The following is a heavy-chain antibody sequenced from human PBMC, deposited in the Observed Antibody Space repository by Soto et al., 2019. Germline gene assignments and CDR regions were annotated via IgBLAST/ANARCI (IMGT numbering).Heavy chain of an antibody. Sequence: ASVKVSCKASGYTFTSYGISWVRQAPGQGLEWMGWISAYNGNTNYAQKLQGRVTMTTDTSTSTAYMELRSLRSDDTAVYYCAREGGITMVRGVYASDICGQGTMVTVSS. CDR2: ISAYNGNT. V-gene: IGHV1-18*01. D-gene: IGHD3-10*01. CDR3: AREGGITMVRGVYASDI. CDR1: GYTFTSYG. J-gene: IGHJ3*02.